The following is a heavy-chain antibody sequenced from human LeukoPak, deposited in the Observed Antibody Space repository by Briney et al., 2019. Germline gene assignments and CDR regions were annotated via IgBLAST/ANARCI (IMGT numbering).Heavy chain of an antibody. CDR2: ISGSGGST. V-gene: IGHV3-23*01. CDR3: AKDLPHCSSTSCPLYYFDY. J-gene: IGHJ4*02. Sequence: GGSLRLSCAASGFTFSSYAMSWVRRAPGKGLEWVSAISGSGGSTYYADSVKGRFTISRDNSKNTLYLQMNSLRAEDTAVYYCAKDLPHCSSTSCPLYYFDYWGQGTLVTVSS. D-gene: IGHD2-2*01. CDR1: GFTFSSYA.